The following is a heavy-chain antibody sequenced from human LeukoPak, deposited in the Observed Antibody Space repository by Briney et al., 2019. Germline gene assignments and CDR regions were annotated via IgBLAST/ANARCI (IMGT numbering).Heavy chain of an antibody. CDR3: ARGLDWGAFDA. D-gene: IGHD3-9*01. V-gene: IGHV3-23*01. J-gene: IGHJ5*02. CDR1: GFTFSRHG. Sequence: GGSLRLSCAASGFTFSRHGINWVRQAPGKGLEWVSGITPSGSISYYADSVKGRFTISRDNSKNTVSLHMNSLRAEDTALYYCARGLDWGAFDAWGQGTLVTVSS. CDR2: ITPSGSIS.